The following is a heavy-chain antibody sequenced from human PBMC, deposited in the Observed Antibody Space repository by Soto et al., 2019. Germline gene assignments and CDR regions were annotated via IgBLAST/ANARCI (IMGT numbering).Heavy chain of an antibody. CDR2: ISAYNGNT. CDR3: ARDTEYSSNWFDP. D-gene: IGHD6-6*01. CDR1: GYTFTSYG. V-gene: IGHV1-18*04. J-gene: IGHJ5*02. Sequence: GASVKVSCKASGYTFTSYGISWVRQAPGQGLEWMGWISAYNGNTNYAQKLQGRVTMTTDTSTSTAYTELRSLRSDDTAVYYCARDTEYSSNWFDPWGQGTLVTVSS.